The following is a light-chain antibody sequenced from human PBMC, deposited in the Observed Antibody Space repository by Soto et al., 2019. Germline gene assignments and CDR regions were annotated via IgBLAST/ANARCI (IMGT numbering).Light chain of an antibody. CDR3: QQRHMWPIT. CDR1: QTVSSK. V-gene: IGKV3-11*01. J-gene: IGKJ5*01. CDR2: DAY. Sequence: IVLTQSPATLSSSPGERATLSCRASQTVSSKLAWYQHKPGQAPRLLIYDAYNRATGIPPRFSGSGSGTDFTLTISSLEPEDSAVYYCQQRHMWPITFGQGTRLEIK.